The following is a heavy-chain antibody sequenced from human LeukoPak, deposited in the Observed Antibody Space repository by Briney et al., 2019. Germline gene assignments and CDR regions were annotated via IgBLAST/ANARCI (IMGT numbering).Heavy chain of an antibody. V-gene: IGHV3-21*01. D-gene: IGHD1-7*01. J-gene: IGHJ3*02. Sequence: GGSLRLSCAASGFTFSTFSMNWVRQTPGKGLEWVSAISGSGSDIYYADSVKGRFTISRDNPKRSLYLQMNSVRAEDTAVYYCARRTFPNDAFDIWGQGTMVTVSS. CDR3: ARRTFPNDAFDI. CDR2: ISGSGSDI. CDR1: GFTFSTFS.